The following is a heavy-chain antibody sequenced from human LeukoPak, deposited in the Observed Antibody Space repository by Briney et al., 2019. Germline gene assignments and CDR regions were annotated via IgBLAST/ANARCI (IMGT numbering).Heavy chain of an antibody. CDR1: GFTFTGCW. CDR2: IKQDGREK. CDR3: ARVPGVTRYFDY. D-gene: IGHD4-23*01. J-gene: IGHJ4*02. V-gene: IGHV3-7*01. Sequence: GGSLRLSCAASGFTFTGCWMSWVRQAPGKGLEWVASIKQDGREKFYADSMKGRFTISRDNAKNSLYLQMNSLRAEDTAVYYCARVPGVTRYFDYWGQGILVTVSS.